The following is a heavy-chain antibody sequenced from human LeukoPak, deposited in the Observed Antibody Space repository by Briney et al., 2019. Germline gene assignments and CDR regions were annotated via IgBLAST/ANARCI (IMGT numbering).Heavy chain of an antibody. CDR1: GFTFSSYW. CDR3: ARDSGGFDP. CDR2: INSEGSST. V-gene: IGHV3-74*01. J-gene: IGHJ5*02. Sequence: PGRSLRLSCAASGFTFSSYWMRSVRHAPGKGLVWVSRINSEGSSTSYADSVKGRFTISRDNAKNTLYLQMNSLRAEDTAVYYCARDSGGFDPWGQGTLVTVSS.